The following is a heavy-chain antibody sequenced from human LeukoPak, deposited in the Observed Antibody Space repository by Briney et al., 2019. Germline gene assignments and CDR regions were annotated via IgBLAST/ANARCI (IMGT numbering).Heavy chain of an antibody. D-gene: IGHD6-13*01. Sequence: SVKVSCKASGGTFSSYAISWVRQAPGQGLVWMGGIIPIFGTANYAQKFQGRVTITADESTSTAYMELSSLRSEDTAVYYCARGRRAGAAAVGPFDYWGQGTLVTVSS. J-gene: IGHJ4*02. CDR1: GGTFSSYA. CDR2: IIPIFGTA. V-gene: IGHV1-69*13. CDR3: ARGRRAGAAAVGPFDY.